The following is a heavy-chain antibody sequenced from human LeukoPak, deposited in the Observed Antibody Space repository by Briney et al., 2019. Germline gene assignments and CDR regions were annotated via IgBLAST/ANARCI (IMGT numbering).Heavy chain of an antibody. CDR1: GGPISSSSYY. Sequence: PSQTLSLTCTVSGGPISSSSYYWGWIRQPPGKGLEWIGSIYYSGSTYYNPSLKSRVTISVDTSKNQFSLKLSSVTAADTAVYYCARTVDILTGYYDPWGQGTLVTVSS. CDR3: ARTVDILTGYYDP. D-gene: IGHD3-9*01. J-gene: IGHJ5*02. CDR2: IYYSGST. V-gene: IGHV4-39*07.